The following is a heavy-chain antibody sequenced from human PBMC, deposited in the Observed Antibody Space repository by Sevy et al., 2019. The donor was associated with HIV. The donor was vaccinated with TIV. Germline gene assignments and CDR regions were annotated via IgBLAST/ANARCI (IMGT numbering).Heavy chain of an antibody. J-gene: IGHJ4*02. CDR3: VKEETAPYFDC. Sequence: GGSLRLSCAASGFTFSTYAVSWVRQAPGKGLEWVAALNGDRTYYAGSVKGRFTISRDNPKNTVYLQVNSLRVEDTALYYCVKEETAPYFDCWSQGTLVTVSS. CDR2: LNGDRT. D-gene: IGHD2-21*02. CDR1: GFTFSTYA. V-gene: IGHV3-23*01.